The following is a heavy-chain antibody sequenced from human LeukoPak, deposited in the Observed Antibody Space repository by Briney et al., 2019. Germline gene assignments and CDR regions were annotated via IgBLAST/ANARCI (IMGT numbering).Heavy chain of an antibody. V-gene: IGHV3-30*18. CDR2: ISYDGSNK. CDR3: AKDLGFDSVAGAFDI. D-gene: IGHD6-19*01. Sequence: PGRSLRLSCAASGFTFSSYGMHWVRQAPGKGLEWVAVISYDGSNKYYADSVKGRFTISRDNSKNTLYLQMNSLRAEDTAVYYCAKDLGFDSVAGAFDIWGQGTMVTVSS. CDR1: GFTFSSYG. J-gene: IGHJ3*02.